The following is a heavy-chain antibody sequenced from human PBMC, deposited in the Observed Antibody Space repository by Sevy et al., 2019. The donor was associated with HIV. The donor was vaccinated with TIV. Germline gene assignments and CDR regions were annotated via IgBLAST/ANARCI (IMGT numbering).Heavy chain of an antibody. D-gene: IGHD5-18*01. Sequence: ASVKVSCKASGYTFTGQYIHWVRQAPGQGLEWMGWINPKSGGSNYAQEFQGRVTMTRDTSISTAYMELSGLTSDDTAVYYCARDLRRIGYSYGSFDYWGQGTLVTVSS. V-gene: IGHV1-2*02. J-gene: IGHJ4*02. CDR2: INPKSGGS. CDR3: ARDLRRIGYSYGSFDY. CDR1: GYTFTGQY.